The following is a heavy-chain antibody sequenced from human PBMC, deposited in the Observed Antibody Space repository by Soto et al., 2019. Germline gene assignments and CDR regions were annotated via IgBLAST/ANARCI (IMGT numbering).Heavy chain of an antibody. D-gene: IGHD2-2*01. CDR1: GFTFSSCW. J-gene: IGHJ4*02. CDR3: AREGGYCSSTSCYSYYFDY. V-gene: IGHV3-7*01. CDR2: IKQDGSEK. Sequence: EVQLVESGGGLVQPGGSLRLSCAASGFTFSSCWMSWVRQAPGKGLEWVANIKQDGSEKYYVDSVKGRFTISRDNAKNSLYLQMNSLRAEDTAVYYCAREGGYCSSTSCYSYYFDYWGQGTLVTVSS.